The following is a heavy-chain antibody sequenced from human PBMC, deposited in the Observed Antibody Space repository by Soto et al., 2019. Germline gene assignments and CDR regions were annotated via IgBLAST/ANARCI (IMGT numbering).Heavy chain of an antibody. CDR2: TYYRSKWYN. CDR3: ARGVDSSSWYVGYYYGMDV. CDR1: GDSVSSNSAA. D-gene: IGHD6-13*01. Sequence: SQTLSLTCVISGDSVSSNSAAWNWIRQSPSRGLEWLGRTYYRSKWYNDYAVSVKSRITINPDTSKNQFSLQLNSVTPEDTAVYYCARGVDSSSWYVGYYYGMDVWGQGTTVTVSS. V-gene: IGHV6-1*01. J-gene: IGHJ6*02.